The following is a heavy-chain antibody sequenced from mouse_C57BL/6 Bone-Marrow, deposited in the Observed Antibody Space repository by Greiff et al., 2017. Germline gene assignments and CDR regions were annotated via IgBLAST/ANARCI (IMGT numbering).Heavy chain of an antibody. J-gene: IGHJ2*01. V-gene: IGHV5-6*01. CDR1: EFTFSSYG. CDR3: ARQGSYDGYYGY. D-gene: IGHD2-3*01. CDR2: ISSGGSYT. Sequence: EVMLVESGGDLVKPGGSLKLSCAASEFTFSSYGMSWVRQTPDKRLEWVATISSGGSYTYYPDSVKGRFTISRDNAKNTLYLQMSSLKSEDTAMYYCARQGSYDGYYGYWGQGTTLTVSS.